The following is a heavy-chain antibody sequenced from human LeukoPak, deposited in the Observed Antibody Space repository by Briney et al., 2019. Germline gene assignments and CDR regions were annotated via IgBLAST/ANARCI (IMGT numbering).Heavy chain of an antibody. D-gene: IGHD3-22*01. CDR1: GGSISSSNW. CDR2: IYHSGST. Sequence: PSETLSLTCAVSGGSISSSNWWGWVRQPPGKGLEWIGEIYHSGSTNYNPSLKSRVTISVGKSKNQFSLKLSSVTAADTAVYYCALYYYDSSGYHHFDYWGQGTLVTVSS. V-gene: IGHV4-4*02. CDR3: ALYYYDSSGYHHFDY. J-gene: IGHJ4*02.